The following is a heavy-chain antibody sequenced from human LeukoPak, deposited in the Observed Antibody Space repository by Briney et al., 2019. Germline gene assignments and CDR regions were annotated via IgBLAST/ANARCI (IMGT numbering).Heavy chain of an antibody. D-gene: IGHD4/OR15-4a*01. Sequence: GGSLRLSCAGSGLTLSNYWMSWVRRAPGKGLEWVANINQDGSEKYYVASVKGRFTISRDNAKNSLYLQMNSLRAEDTAVYYCARGSDYFDPWGQGTLVTVSS. CDR1: GLTLSNYW. V-gene: IGHV3-7*01. J-gene: IGHJ5*02. CDR2: INQDGSEK. CDR3: ARGSDYFDP.